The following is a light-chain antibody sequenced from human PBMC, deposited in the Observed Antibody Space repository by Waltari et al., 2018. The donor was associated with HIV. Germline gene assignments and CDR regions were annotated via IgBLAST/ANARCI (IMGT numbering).Light chain of an antibody. Sequence: DIVMTQSQLSLPVTPGKPASISCRSSQSLLPSNGYNYLDWYLQKPGQSPKLLIYLGSNRACGVPYRFRGSGSGTDFTLKISRVEAEDVGVYYCMQALQTPRAFGQGTKVEIK. CDR3: MQALQTPRA. V-gene: IGKV2-28*01. J-gene: IGKJ1*01. CDR2: LGS. CDR1: QSLLPSNGYNY.